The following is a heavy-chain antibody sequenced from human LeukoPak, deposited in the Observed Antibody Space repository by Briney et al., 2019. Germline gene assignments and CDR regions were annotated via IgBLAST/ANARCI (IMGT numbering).Heavy chain of an antibody. D-gene: IGHD5-12*01. J-gene: IGHJ4*02. CDR1: GYSISSGYY. CDR3: ARVGYSGYDYTFDY. V-gene: IGHV4-38-2*02. CDR2: IYHSGST. Sequence: SETLSLTCTVSGYSISSGYYWGWIRQPPGKGREWIGSIYHSGSTYYNPSLKSRVTISVDTSKNQFSLKLSSVTAADTAVYYCARVGYSGYDYTFDYWGQGTLVTVSS.